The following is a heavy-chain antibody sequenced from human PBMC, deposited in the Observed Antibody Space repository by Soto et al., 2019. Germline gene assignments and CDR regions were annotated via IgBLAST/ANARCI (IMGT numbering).Heavy chain of an antibody. V-gene: IGHV1-18*01. CDR1: GYTFTRYG. CDR2: ISAYNGNT. J-gene: IGHJ4*02. D-gene: IGHD2-15*01. CDR3: ATYCSGGSCRFDY. Sequence: AASVKVSCKASGYTFTRYGISWVRQAPGQGLEWMGWISAYNGNTNYAQKLQGRVTMTTDTSTSTAYMELRSLRSDDTAVYYCATYCSGGSCRFDYWGQGTLVTVSS.